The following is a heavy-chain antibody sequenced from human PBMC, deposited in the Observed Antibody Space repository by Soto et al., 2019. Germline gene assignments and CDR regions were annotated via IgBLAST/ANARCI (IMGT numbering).Heavy chain of an antibody. V-gene: IGHV4-30-2*01. CDR1: GGSIGGVGYS. D-gene: IGHD3-10*01. CDR2: MYHSGTF. CDR3: ARAQFYSGSGNYNNLMFDA. Sequence: SETLSLTCAVSGGSIGGVGYSWSWIRQPPGGGLEWIGYMYHSGTFLKSPSLKTRLTMSLDMSKNQFSLTLNSMTAADTAVYYCARAQFYSGSGNYNNLMFDAWGQGSQVTVS. J-gene: IGHJ5*02.